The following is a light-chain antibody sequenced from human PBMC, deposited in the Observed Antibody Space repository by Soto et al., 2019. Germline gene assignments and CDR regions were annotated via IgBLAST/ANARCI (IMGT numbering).Light chain of an antibody. Sequence: QSVLTQPPSASGTPGQRVTISCSGSSSNIGANYVYWYQQVPGTAPKLLLYRNDQRPSGVPDRFSGSKSGTSASLAIGGLRSEDEAEYYCAAWDDSLSAHVVFGGGTQLTVL. CDR1: SSNIGANY. J-gene: IGLJ2*01. CDR3: AAWDDSLSAHVV. CDR2: RND. V-gene: IGLV1-47*01.